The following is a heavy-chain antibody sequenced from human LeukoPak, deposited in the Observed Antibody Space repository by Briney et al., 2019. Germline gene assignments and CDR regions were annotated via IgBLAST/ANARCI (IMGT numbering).Heavy chain of an antibody. V-gene: IGHV3-30-3*01. Sequence: SGGSLRLSCAASGFTFSSYAMHWVRQAPGKGLEWVAVISYDGSNKYYADSVKGRFTISRDNSKNTLYPQMNSLRAEDTAVYYCARERYCSSTSCYFFDYWGQGTLVTVSS. J-gene: IGHJ4*02. CDR2: ISYDGSNK. D-gene: IGHD2-2*01. CDR1: GFTFSSYA. CDR3: ARERYCSSTSCYFFDY.